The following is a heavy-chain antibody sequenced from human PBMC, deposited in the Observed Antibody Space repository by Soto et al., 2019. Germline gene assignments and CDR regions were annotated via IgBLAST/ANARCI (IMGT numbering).Heavy chain of an antibody. CDR1: GYTFTSYA. Sequence: GASVKVSCKASGYTFTSYAMHWVRQAPGQRLEWMGWINAGNGNTKYSQKFQGRITFTRDTSASTAYMELSSLRSEDTAVYYCARSTTAALDWFDPWGQGTLVTVSS. V-gene: IGHV1-3*01. CDR3: ARSTTAALDWFDP. CDR2: INAGNGNT. D-gene: IGHD6-25*01. J-gene: IGHJ5*02.